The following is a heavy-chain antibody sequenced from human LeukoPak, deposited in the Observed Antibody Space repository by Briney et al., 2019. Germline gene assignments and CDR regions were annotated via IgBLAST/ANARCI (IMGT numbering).Heavy chain of an antibody. V-gene: IGHV3-23*01. CDR3: AKAASSSWPSYYYGMDV. Sequence: GGSLRLSCAASGFIFSSYSMSWVRQPPGKGLEWVSVITGSGGNTYYADSVKGRFTISKDNSKNTVYLQMSSLRVDDTAVYYCAKAASSSWPSYYYGMDVWGQGTTVTVSS. CDR2: ITGSGGNT. J-gene: IGHJ6*02. CDR1: GFIFSSYS. D-gene: IGHD6-13*01.